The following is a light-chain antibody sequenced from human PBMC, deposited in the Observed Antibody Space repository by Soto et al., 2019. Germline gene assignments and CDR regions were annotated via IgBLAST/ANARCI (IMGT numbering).Light chain of an antibody. V-gene: IGKV3-20*01. CDR2: AAS. J-gene: IGKJ1*01. Sequence: EIVLTQSPGTLSLSPGERATLSCRASQSVSSSYLAWYQQKPGQAPRRLIYAASSRATGIPDRFSGSGSGTDFTLTICRLQPEDFAVYYCQQYGSSSWTFGQGTTVAIK. CDR1: QSVSSSY. CDR3: QQYGSSSWT.